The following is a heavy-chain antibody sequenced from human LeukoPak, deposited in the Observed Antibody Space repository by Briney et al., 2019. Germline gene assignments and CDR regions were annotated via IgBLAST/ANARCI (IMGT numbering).Heavy chain of an antibody. Sequence: PGGSLRLSCAASGFTFSSDAMSWVRQAPGKGLEWVSTISGSGGSTYHADSVKGRFAISRDNSKNTLYLQMNSLSAEDTAVYHCAKVFRSSGYYFWYFDLWGRGTLVTVSS. J-gene: IGHJ2*01. CDR2: ISGSGGST. D-gene: IGHD3-22*01. CDR3: AKVFRSSGYYFWYFDL. V-gene: IGHV3-23*01. CDR1: GFTFSSDA.